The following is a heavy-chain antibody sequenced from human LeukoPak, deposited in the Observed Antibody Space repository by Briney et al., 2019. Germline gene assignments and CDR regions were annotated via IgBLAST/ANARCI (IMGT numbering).Heavy chain of an antibody. CDR2: ISSEGSVT. D-gene: IGHD2-2*01. CDR3: ASTTDILGYCSSTSCAFDY. CDR1: GFTFGNYW. Sequence: GGSLRLSCAASGFTFGNYWMYWVRQVPGEGLVWVSRISSEGSVTNYADSVKGRFTISRDNAKNSLYLQMNSLRAEDTAVYYCASTTDILGYCSSTSCAFDYWGQGTLVTVSS. J-gene: IGHJ4*02. V-gene: IGHV3-74*01.